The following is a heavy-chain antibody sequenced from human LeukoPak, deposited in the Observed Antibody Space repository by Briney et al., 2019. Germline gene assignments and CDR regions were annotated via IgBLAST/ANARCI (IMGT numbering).Heavy chain of an antibody. CDR3: ARLGMATITYDAFDI. CDR1: GGSFSGYY. Sequence: SETLSLTCAVYGGSFSGYYWSWIRQPPGKGLEWIGEINHSGSTNYNPSLKSRVTISVDMSKNQFSLKLSSVTAADTAVYYCARLGMATITYDAFDIWGQGTMVTVSS. V-gene: IGHV4-34*01. CDR2: INHSGST. D-gene: IGHD5-24*01. J-gene: IGHJ3*02.